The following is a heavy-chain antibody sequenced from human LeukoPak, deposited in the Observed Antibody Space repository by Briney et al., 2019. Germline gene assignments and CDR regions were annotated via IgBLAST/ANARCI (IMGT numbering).Heavy chain of an antibody. J-gene: IGHJ4*02. CDR2: ITSGSGSNV. Sequence: GGSLRLSCAASGFTFSSHAMSWVRQAPGKGLEWVSAITSGSGSNVYYTDSLKGRFTISRDNSKNTLYLQMNSLRAEDTAVYYCANTVAGTPYWGQGTLVTVSS. CDR3: ANTVAGTPY. V-gene: IGHV3-23*01. D-gene: IGHD6-19*01. CDR1: GFTFSSHA.